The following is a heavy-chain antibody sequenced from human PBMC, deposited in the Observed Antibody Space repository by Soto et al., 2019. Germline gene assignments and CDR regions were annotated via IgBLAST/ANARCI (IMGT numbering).Heavy chain of an antibody. J-gene: IGHJ3*02. CDR1: GYRFTNSW. Sequence: GAALKISGKGCGYRFTNSWIGWLRQMQGKGLEWMGIIYPGDSDTRYSPSLQGQVTISADKSINTAFLQWSSLKASDTAIYYCARQGGGSGSSVVFTKAPIVYFGIWGQGTMVTVSS. CDR3: ARQGGGSGSSVVFTKAPIVYFGI. V-gene: IGHV5-51*01. D-gene: IGHD6-6*01. CDR2: IYPGDSDT.